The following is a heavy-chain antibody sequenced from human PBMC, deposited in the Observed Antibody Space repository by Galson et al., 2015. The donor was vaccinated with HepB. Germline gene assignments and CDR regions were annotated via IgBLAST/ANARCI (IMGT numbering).Heavy chain of an antibody. V-gene: IGHV5-51*03. CDR2: IYPGDSDT. D-gene: IGHD3-22*01. CDR1: GYSFTSYW. CDR3: ARLSYDSSGYLYFDY. Sequence: QSGAEVKRPGESLKISCKGSGYSFTSYWIGWVRQMPGKGLEWMGIIYPGDSDTRYSTYFQGQVSISADKSISTAYLQWSSLKASDTAMYYCARLSYDSSGYLYFDYWGQGTLVTVSS. J-gene: IGHJ4*02.